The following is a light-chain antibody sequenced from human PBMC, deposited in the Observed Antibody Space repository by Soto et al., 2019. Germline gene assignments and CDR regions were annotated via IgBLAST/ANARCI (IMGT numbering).Light chain of an antibody. J-gene: IGLJ1*01. Sequence: SVLTQPPSASGTPGQRVTISCSGSSSNIGGNTVNWYQQLPGTAPKLLIYSNNQRPSGVPDRFSGSKSGTSASLAISGLQSEDEADYYCAAWDDSLNGGVFGTGTKVTVL. V-gene: IGLV1-44*01. CDR2: SNN. CDR3: AAWDDSLNGGV. CDR1: SSNIGGNT.